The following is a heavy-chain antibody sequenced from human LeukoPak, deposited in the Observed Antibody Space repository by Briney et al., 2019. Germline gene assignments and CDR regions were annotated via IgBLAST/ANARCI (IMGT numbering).Heavy chain of an antibody. CDR3: ARGESCGGGSCSRVFNY. V-gene: IGHV5-51*01. CDR2: FYPGDSDT. CDR1: GYSFNSHW. J-gene: IGHJ4*02. D-gene: IGHD2-15*01. Sequence: GESLKISCKASGYSFNSHWIGRVRQMPGRGLEWMGVFYPGDSDTRYSPSFQGQVTISVDKSITTAYLQWSSLKASDTAMYYCARGESCGGGSCSRVFNYWGQGTLVTVSS.